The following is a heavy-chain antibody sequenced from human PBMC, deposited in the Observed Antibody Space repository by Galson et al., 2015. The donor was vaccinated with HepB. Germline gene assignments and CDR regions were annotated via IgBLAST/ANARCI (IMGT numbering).Heavy chain of an antibody. V-gene: IGHV4-34*01. J-gene: IGHJ6*02. D-gene: IGHD3-10*01. Sequence: SETLSLTCAVYGGSFSGYYWSWIRQPPGKGLEWIGEINHSGSTNYNPSLKSRVTISVDTSKNQFSLKLSSVTAADTAVYYCARDRLERITMVRGVRHYYYGMDVWGQGTTVTVSS. CDR3: ARDRLERITMVRGVRHYYYGMDV. CDR2: INHSGST. CDR1: GGSFSGYY.